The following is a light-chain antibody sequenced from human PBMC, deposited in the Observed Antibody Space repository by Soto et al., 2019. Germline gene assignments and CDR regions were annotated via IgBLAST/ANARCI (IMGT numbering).Light chain of an antibody. V-gene: IGKV3-11*01. Sequence: EIVLTQSPATLSLSPGERATLSCRASQSVSSYLAWYQQKPGQAPRLLIYDASNRATGIPARFSGSGSGTDFTLTISSLEPEAFAVYYCQQRSNWPPRTFGGGTKVEIK. CDR1: QSVSSY. CDR2: DAS. J-gene: IGKJ4*01. CDR3: QQRSNWPPRT.